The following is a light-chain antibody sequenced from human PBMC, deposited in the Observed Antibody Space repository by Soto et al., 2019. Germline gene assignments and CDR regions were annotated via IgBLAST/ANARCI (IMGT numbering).Light chain of an antibody. J-gene: IGKJ1*01. V-gene: IGKV1-5*01. CDR2: HAS. CDR1: ESIRTW. CDR3: QQYNSYS. Sequence: DIQMTQSPSTLSASIGDRVTITCRASESIRTWLAWYQHKPGTAPKVLIYHASNLQSGVPSRFSGSGSGTEFPLTISSLQPDDFATYYCQQYNSYSFGQGTKVDIK.